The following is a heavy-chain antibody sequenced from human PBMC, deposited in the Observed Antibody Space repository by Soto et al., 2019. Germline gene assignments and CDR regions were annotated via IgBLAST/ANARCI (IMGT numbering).Heavy chain of an antibody. CDR2: INPGGGST. V-gene: IGHV1-46*01. CDR1: GYTFTNYY. Sequence: GASVKVSCKASGYTFTNYYIHWVRQAPGQGLEWLGVINPGGGSTRSAQDFQGRLTMTRDTSTTTVYMDLSSLRSEDTAVYYCARISLMAPDAFDVWGQGTMVTVSS. J-gene: IGHJ3*01. D-gene: IGHD2-8*01. CDR3: ARISLMAPDAFDV.